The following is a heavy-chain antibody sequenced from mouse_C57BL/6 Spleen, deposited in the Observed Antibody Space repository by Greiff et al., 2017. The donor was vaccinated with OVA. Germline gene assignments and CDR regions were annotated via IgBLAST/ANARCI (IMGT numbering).Heavy chain of an antibody. V-gene: IGHV5-6*01. D-gene: IGHD2-3*01. J-gene: IGHJ2*01. CDR2: ISSGGSYT. Sequence: EVKVVESGGDLVKPGGSLKLSCAASGFTFSSYGMSWVRQTPDKRLEWVATISSGGSYTYYPDSVKGRFTISRDNAKNTLYLQMSSLKSEDTAMYYCARHDGNYFAYWGQGTTLTVSS. CDR3: ARHDGNYFAY. CDR1: GFTFSSYG.